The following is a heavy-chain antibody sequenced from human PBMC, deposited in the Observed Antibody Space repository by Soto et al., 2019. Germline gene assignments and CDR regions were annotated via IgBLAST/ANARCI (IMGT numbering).Heavy chain of an antibody. D-gene: IGHD6-19*01. CDR2: TYYRSKWFY. J-gene: IGHJ3*01. V-gene: IGHV6-1*01. CDR3: VRGRVAGTSEYGIYDGFDV. Sequence: PSQTLSLTCAISGDSVSSTSAAWNWIRQSPSRGLEWLGRTYYRSKWFYHYAVSVKSRITINPDTSKNQFSLQLNSVTPEDTAVYYCVRGRVAGTSEYGIYDGFDVWGQGTTVTVSS. CDR1: GDSVSSTSAA.